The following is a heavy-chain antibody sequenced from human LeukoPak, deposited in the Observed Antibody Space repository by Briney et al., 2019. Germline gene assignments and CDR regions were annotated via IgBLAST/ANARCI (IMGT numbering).Heavy chain of an antibody. CDR2: IKQDGSDI. CDR3: VGGSGWLGDS. V-gene: IGHV3-7*03. CDR1: GFTFSNLW. D-gene: IGHD6-19*01. Sequence: GGFLRLSCTVSGFTFSNLWMTWVRQAPGKGLEWVANIKQDGSDIYYMDSVKGRFTISRDNAKNSLYLQMNSLRAEDTAMYYCVGGSGWLGDSWGRGTLVTVSS. J-gene: IGHJ4*02.